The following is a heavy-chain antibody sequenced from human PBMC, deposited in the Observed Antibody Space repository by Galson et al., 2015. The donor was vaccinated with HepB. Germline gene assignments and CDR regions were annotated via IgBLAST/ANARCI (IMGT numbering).Heavy chain of an antibody. Sequence: PALVKPTQTLTLTCTFPGFSLSTSGMRVSWIRQPPGKALEWLARIDWDDDKFYSTSLKTRLTISKDTSKNQVVLTMTNMDPVDTATYYCARETYDFWSGYYPYYYYYYMDVWGKGTTVTVSS. CDR3: ARETYDFWSGYYPYYYYYYMDV. CDR2: IDWDDDK. CDR1: GFSLSTSGMR. V-gene: IGHV2-70*04. D-gene: IGHD3-3*01. J-gene: IGHJ6*03.